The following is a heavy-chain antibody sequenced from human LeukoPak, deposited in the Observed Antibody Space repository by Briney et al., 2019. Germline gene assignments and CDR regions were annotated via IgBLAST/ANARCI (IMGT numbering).Heavy chain of an antibody. CDR2: IYYSGST. D-gene: IGHD5-18*01. CDR1: GGSISSSSYY. J-gene: IGHJ4*02. CDR3: ARGSIQLWSKYYFDY. V-gene: IGHV4-39*01. Sequence: SETLSLTCTVSGGSISSSSYYWGWIRQPPGKGLEWIGSIYYSGSTYYNPALKSRVTISVDTSKNQFSLKLSSVTAADTAVYYCARGSIQLWSKYYFDYWGQGTLVTVSS.